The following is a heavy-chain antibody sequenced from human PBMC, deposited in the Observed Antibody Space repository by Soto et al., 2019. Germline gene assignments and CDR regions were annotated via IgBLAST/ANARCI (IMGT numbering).Heavy chain of an antibody. J-gene: IGHJ4*02. Sequence: GESLKISCKGSGYSFSRYWITWVRQMPGKGLEWMGRIDPSDAYTTYRPSFQGHVTISADKSISTAYLQWSSLKASDTAMYYCARHLGPYSSSSPVADWGLGTLVSLSS. D-gene: IGHD6-6*01. CDR1: GYSFSRYW. CDR2: IDPSDAYT. CDR3: ARHLGPYSSSSPVAD. V-gene: IGHV5-10-1*01.